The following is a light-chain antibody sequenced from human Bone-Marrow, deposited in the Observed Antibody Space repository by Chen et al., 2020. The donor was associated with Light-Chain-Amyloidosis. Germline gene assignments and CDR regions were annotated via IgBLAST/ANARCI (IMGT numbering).Light chain of an antibody. Sequence: DVVMTQSPLSLPVTLGQPASISCRSSQGLAFCDGNTDFNWLQQRPGQSPRRLIYKVSDRDSGAPDRFSGSGSGTDFTLKITRVEAEDVGVYYCMQGTRWPPGTLGQGTKLEIK. CDR2: KVS. CDR1: QGLAFCDGNTD. CDR3: MQGTRWPPGT. J-gene: IGKJ2*01. V-gene: IGKV2-30*01.